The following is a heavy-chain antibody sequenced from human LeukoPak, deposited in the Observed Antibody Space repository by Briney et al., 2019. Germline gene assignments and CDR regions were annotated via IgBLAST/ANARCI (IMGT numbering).Heavy chain of an antibody. J-gene: IGHJ4*02. CDR2: IYHSGST. CDR3: ARGEYDFWSGYFTGYFDY. D-gene: IGHD3-3*01. V-gene: IGHV4-30-2*01. Sequence: SETLSLTCAVCGGSISSGGYSWSWIRQPPGKGLEWIGYIYHSGSTYYNPSLKSRVTISVDRSKNQFSLKLSSVTAADTAVYYCARGEYDFWSGYFTGYFDYWGQGTLVTVSS. CDR1: GGSISSGGYS.